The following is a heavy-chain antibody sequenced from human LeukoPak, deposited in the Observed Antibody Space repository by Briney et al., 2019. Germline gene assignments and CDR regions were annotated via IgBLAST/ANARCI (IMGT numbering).Heavy chain of an antibody. V-gene: IGHV1-2*02. J-gene: IGHJ3*01. Sequence: GASVKVSSKPSGYTFTDYYMHWVRQAPGQGLDWVGWFNPTSGATNYAQKFQGRVTMTRDTSNNTSYMELSRLRSDDTAVYYCAREFRTTTWSFDAFDLWGQGTMVTVSS. D-gene: IGHD1/OR15-1a*01. CDR1: GYTFTDYY. CDR3: AREFRTTTWSFDAFDL. CDR2: FNPTSGAT.